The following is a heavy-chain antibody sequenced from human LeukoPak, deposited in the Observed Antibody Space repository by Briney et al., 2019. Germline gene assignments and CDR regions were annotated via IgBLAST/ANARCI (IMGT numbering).Heavy chain of an antibody. J-gene: IGHJ4*02. CDR2: IKQDGSEK. CDR3: ARVKWYDGSGFYRYFDY. Sequence: GGSLRLSCAASGFTFSDNWMSWVRQAPGKGLEWVANIKQDGSEKNYVDSVKGRFTISRDNAKNSLYLQMDSLRAEDTAVYYCARVKWYDGSGFYRYFDYWGQGTLVTVSS. D-gene: IGHD3-22*01. CDR1: GFTFSDNW. V-gene: IGHV3-7*01.